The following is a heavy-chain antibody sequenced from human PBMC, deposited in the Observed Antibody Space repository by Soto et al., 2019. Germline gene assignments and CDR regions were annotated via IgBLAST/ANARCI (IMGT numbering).Heavy chain of an antibody. CDR1: GFTFTSHG. D-gene: IGHD4-17*01. J-gene: IGHJ6*02. Sequence: QVQLVESGGGVVQPGRSLRLSCAASGFTFTSHGMHWVRQAPGQGLEWVAVISYDGTYKYYAGPVKGRFTISRDSSKNTADLHMNSLRAEDTAVYFCAKGFVDYGDYENFYYYGMDVWGQGTTVTVSS. CDR3: AKGFVDYGDYENFYYYGMDV. V-gene: IGHV3-30*18. CDR2: ISYDGTYK.